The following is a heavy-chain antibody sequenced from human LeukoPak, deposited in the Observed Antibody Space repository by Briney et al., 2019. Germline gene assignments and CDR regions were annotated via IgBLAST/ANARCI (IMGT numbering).Heavy chain of an antibody. Sequence: GGSLRLSCAVSGFTFSSYWMNWVRQAPGKGLEWVASIRQDGGEKSYVDSVKGRFTMSRDNTKNSLYLQMSSLRAVDTAVYYCARDGTAAGLYFDLWGQGTLVTVSS. D-gene: IGHD6-13*01. CDR2: IRQDGGEK. V-gene: IGHV3-7*01. CDR3: ARDGTAAGLYFDL. CDR1: GFTFSSYW. J-gene: IGHJ4*01.